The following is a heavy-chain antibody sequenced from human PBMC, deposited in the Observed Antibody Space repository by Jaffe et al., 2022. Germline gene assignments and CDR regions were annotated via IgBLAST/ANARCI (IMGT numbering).Heavy chain of an antibody. V-gene: IGHV3-30*02. D-gene: IGHD2-15*01. CDR1: GFTFSSYG. CDR2: IRYDGSNK. J-gene: IGHJ3*02. CDR3: AKDWVANDAFDI. Sequence: QVQLVESGGGVVQPGGSLRLSCAASGFTFSSYGMHWVRQAPGKGLEWVAFIRYDGSNKYYADSVKGRFTISRDNSKNTLYLQMNSLRAEDTAVYYCAKDWVANDAFDIWGQGTMVTVSS.